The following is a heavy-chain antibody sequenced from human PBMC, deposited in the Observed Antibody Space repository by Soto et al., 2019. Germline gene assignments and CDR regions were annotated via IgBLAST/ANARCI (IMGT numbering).Heavy chain of an antibody. CDR3: ARDFPHCSSTSCYAYYNWFDP. D-gene: IGHD2-2*01. Sequence: QVQLVQSGAEVKKPGSSVKVSCKASGGTFSSYVISWVRQAPGQGLEWMGGIIPIFGTANYAQKFQGRVTITADESTSTAYMELSSLRSEDTAVYYCARDFPHCSSTSCYAYYNWFDPWGQGTLVTVSS. J-gene: IGHJ5*02. CDR2: IIPIFGTA. V-gene: IGHV1-69*01. CDR1: GGTFSSYV.